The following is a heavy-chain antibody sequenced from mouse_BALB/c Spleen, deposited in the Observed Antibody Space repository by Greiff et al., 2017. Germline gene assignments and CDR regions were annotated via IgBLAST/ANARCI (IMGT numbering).Heavy chain of an antibody. CDR2: INPGSGGT. Sequence: QVQLQQSGAELVRPGTSVKVSCKASGYAFTNYLIEWVKQRPGQGLEWIGVINPGSGGTNYNEKFKGKATLTADKSSSTAYMQLSSLTSDDSAVYFCARGEASFAYWGQGTLVTVSA. V-gene: IGHV1-54*03. CDR3: ARGEASFAY. J-gene: IGHJ3*01. CDR1: GYAFTNYL.